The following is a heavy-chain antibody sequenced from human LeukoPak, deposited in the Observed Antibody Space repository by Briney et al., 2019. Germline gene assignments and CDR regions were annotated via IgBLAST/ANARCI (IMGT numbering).Heavy chain of an antibody. D-gene: IGHD3-16*01. CDR1: LYTFTSYG. CDR2: ISAYKGNT. Sequence: VASVSLSCKASLYTFTSYGMSGVRQAPGQGLEGMGWISAYKGNTNYAQKLQGRVTMTTDTSTRTAYMDLTSLRSDDTAVYYCARGERSRGDAFDYWGQGTLVTVSS. CDR3: ARGERSRGDAFDY. V-gene: IGHV1-18*01. J-gene: IGHJ4*02.